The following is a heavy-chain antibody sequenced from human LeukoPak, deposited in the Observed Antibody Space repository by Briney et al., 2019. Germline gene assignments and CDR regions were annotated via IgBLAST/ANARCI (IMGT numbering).Heavy chain of an antibody. Sequence: ASVKVSCQASGYTFTSYAMHWVRQAPGQRLEWMGWINAGNGNTKYSQKFQGRVTITRDTSASTAYMELSSLRSEDTAVYYCARGKLRYFDWCDYWGQGTLVTVSS. CDR1: GYTFTSYA. D-gene: IGHD3-9*01. CDR2: INAGNGNT. CDR3: ARGKLRYFDWCDY. V-gene: IGHV1-3*01. J-gene: IGHJ4*02.